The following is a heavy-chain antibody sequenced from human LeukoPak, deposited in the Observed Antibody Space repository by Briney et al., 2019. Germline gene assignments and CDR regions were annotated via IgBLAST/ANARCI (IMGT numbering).Heavy chain of an antibody. Sequence: SETLSLACAVYVGSFCGYDWSWIRHPPWKGLEWFGEINRSGSTNYNPSRKSRVTISVDTSKNQFSLKLSSVTAADTAVYYCARVHIVVVPAARYYYYYGMDVWGQGTTVTVSS. CDR2: INRSGST. CDR3: ARVHIVVVPAARYYYYYGMDV. J-gene: IGHJ6*02. D-gene: IGHD2-2*01. V-gene: IGHV4-34*01. CDR1: VGSFCGYD.